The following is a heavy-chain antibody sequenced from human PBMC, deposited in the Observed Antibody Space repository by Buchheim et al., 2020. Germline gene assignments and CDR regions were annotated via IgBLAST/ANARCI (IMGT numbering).Heavy chain of an antibody. D-gene: IGHD2-2*01. J-gene: IGHJ4*02. CDR3: AREIRYCSSSSCNIGDFDY. CDR1: GYTFTDNY. CDR2: INPYSDVT. Sequence: QVQLVQSGAEVKKPGASVKVSCKASGYTFTDNYLHWVRQAPGQGLEWMGWINPYSDVTNYAQQFQGWVPMTRDTSITTDFMEVSRLSFDDTAVYYCAREIRYCSSSSCNIGDFDYWGQGTL. V-gene: IGHV1-2*04.